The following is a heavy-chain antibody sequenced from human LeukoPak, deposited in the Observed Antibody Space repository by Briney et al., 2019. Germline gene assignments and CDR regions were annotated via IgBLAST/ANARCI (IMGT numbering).Heavy chain of an antibody. V-gene: IGHV3-11*06. D-gene: IGHD5-12*01. CDR1: GFTFSDYY. CDR2: ISSSSYT. J-gene: IGHJ4*02. CDR3: ARLGWATAPLDY. Sequence: GGSLRLSCAASGFTFSDYYVSWIRQAPGKGLEWVSYISSSSYTNYADSVKGRFTISRDNAKNSLYLQMNSLRAEDTAVYYCARLGWATAPLDYWGQGTLVTVSS.